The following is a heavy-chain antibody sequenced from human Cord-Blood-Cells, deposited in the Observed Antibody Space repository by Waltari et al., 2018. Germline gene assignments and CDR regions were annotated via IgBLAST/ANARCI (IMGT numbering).Heavy chain of an antibody. V-gene: IGHV4-59*01. CDR2: IYYSGST. Sequence: QVQLQESGPGLVKPSETLSLTCTVSGGSISSYYWSWIRQPPGKGLEWIGYIYYSGSTNHNPSLKSRVTISVDTSKNQFSLKLSSVTAADTAVYYCARASLGIAAAGRYFDYWGQGTLVTVSS. D-gene: IGHD6-13*01. CDR3: ARASLGIAAAGRYFDY. J-gene: IGHJ4*02. CDR1: GGSISSYY.